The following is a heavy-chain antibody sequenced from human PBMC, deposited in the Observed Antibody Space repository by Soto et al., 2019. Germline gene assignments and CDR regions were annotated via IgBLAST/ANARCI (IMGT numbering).Heavy chain of an antibody. D-gene: IGHD3-3*01. Sequence: AASVKVSCKASGGTFSSYAISWVRQAPGQGLEWMGGIIPIFGAANYAQKFQGRVTITADKSTSTAYMELSSLRSEDTAVYYCARAVDYDFWSGYYLAYYYGMDVWGQGTTVTVSS. CDR3: ARAVDYDFWSGYYLAYYYGMDV. V-gene: IGHV1-69*06. J-gene: IGHJ6*02. CDR1: GGTFSSYA. CDR2: IIPIFGAA.